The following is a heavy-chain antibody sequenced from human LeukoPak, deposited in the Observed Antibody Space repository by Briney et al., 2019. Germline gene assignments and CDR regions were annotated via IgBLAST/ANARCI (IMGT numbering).Heavy chain of an antibody. D-gene: IGHD3-10*01. J-gene: IGHJ4*02. CDR3: VRDNYGVDY. V-gene: IGHV3-74*03. CDR2: INSDGSST. Sequence: GGSLRLSCAASGFTFSRYWMQWVRQAPGQGLVWLSHINSDGSSTTYADSVRGRFTTSRDNAKNTLCLQMNSLRAEDTAVYYCVRDNYGVDYWGQGTLVTVSS. CDR1: GFTFSRYW.